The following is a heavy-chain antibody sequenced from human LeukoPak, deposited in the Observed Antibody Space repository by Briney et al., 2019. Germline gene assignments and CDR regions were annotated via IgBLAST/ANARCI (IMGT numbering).Heavy chain of an antibody. D-gene: IGHD6-19*01. CDR3: ARAYSSGWYGDFDY. V-gene: IGHV3-7*03. CDR2: IKKDGSET. CDR1: GFTFSTSW. Sequence: GGSLRLSCAASGFTFSTSWMSWVRQVPGKGLEWVANIKKDGSETYYVDSVKGRFTISRDNAKNSLYLQMSSLRAEDTAMYYCARAYSSGWYGDFDYWGQGTLVTVSS. J-gene: IGHJ4*02.